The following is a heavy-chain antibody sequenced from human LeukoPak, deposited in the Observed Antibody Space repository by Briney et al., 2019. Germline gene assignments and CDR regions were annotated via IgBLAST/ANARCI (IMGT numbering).Heavy chain of an antibody. CDR1: GFTFSSYA. Sequence: GGSLRLSCAASGFTFSSYAMHWVRQAPGKGLEWVAVISYDGSNKYYADSVKGRFTISRDNSKNTLYLQMNSPRAEDTAVYYCARDLQLWAGDAFDIWGQGTMVTVSS. CDR3: ARDLQLWAGDAFDI. V-gene: IGHV3-30-3*01. J-gene: IGHJ3*02. CDR2: ISYDGSNK. D-gene: IGHD5-18*01.